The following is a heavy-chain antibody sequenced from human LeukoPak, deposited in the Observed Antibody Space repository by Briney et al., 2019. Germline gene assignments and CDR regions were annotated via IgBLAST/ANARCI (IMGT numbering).Heavy chain of an antibody. J-gene: IGHJ4*02. CDR2: IYYSGST. CDR1: GGSISSYY. V-gene: IGHV4-59*08. D-gene: IGHD2-2*01. Sequence: PSETLSLTCTVSGGSISSYYWSWIRQPPGKGLEWIGYIYYSGSTNYNPSLKSRVTTSVATSKNQFSLKLSSLTAADTAVYYSATVPTCSSASCPYYFDYWGQGTLVTVSS. CDR3: ATVPTCSSASCPYYFDY.